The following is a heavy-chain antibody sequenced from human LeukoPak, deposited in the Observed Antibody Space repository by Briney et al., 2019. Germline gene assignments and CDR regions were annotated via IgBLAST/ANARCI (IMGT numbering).Heavy chain of an antibody. Sequence: SVKVSCKASGRTFSTYSISWVRQAPGQGLEWMGKIIPILGITNYAQKFQGRLTLTVDKSTSTDYMELNSLIAGGTVVYYCARLFDCSTSNGHYRPSWFDPWGQGTLVTVSS. CDR1: GRTFSTYS. CDR3: ARLFDCSTSNGHYRPSWFDP. J-gene: IGHJ5*02. D-gene: IGHD2-2*01. V-gene: IGHV1-69*02. CDR2: IIPILGIT.